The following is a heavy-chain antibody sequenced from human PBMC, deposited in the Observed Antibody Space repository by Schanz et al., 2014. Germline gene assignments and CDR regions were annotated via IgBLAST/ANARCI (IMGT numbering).Heavy chain of an antibody. CDR2: ISYDGSFK. D-gene: IGHD2-21*01. Sequence: QVQLVESGGGVVQPGRSLRLSCAASGFNFGSHGMHWVRQAPGKGLEWVAVISYDGSFKNYADSVRGRITMSRDNSKNTMYLQINNLRADDTAVYYCARELPGVVACDSWGQGTMVTVSS. CDR3: ARELPGVVACDS. J-gene: IGHJ3*01. CDR1: GFNFGSHG. V-gene: IGHV3-33*01.